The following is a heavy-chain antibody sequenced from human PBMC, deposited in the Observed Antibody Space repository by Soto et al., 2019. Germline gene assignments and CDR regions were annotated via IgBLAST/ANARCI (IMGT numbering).Heavy chain of an antibody. CDR2: IIPILGIA. Sequence: QVQLVQSGAEVKKPGSSVKVSCKASGGTFSSYTISWVGQAPGQGLEWMGRIIPILGIANYAQKFQGRVTITEDKSTSTAYMELSSLRSEDTAVYYCARGGEMATGFDYWGQGTLVTVSS. CDR3: ARGGEMATGFDY. V-gene: IGHV1-69*02. CDR1: GGTFSSYT. J-gene: IGHJ4*02. D-gene: IGHD3-16*01.